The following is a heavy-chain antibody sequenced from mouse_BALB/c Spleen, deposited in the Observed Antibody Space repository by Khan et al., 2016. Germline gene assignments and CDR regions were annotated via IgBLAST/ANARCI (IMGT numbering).Heavy chain of an antibody. Sequence: QVQLQQPGAELMKPGASVKISCKASGYTFSSYWIEWVKERPGHGLEWIGEILPGSGSSKYNEKFKVKATFTADTSSNTAYMQLSTLTSEDSAVYYCARGAYWGQGTLVTVSA. J-gene: IGHJ3*01. CDR1: GYTFSSYW. CDR2: ILPGSGSS. V-gene: IGHV1-9*01. CDR3: ARGAY.